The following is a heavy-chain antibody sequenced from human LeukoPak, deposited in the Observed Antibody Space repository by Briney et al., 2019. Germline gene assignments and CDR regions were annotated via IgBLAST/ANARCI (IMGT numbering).Heavy chain of an antibody. CDR2: ISAYNGNT. CDR1: GYTFTSYG. CDR3: ARATFAGSGSYYNLGY. D-gene: IGHD3-10*01. Sequence: ASVKVSCKASGYTFTSYGISWVRQAPGQGLEWMGWISAYNGNTNYAQKLQGRVTMTTDTSTSTAYMELRSLRSDDTAVYYCARATFAGSGSYYNLGYWGQGTLVTVSS. J-gene: IGHJ4*02. V-gene: IGHV1-18*01.